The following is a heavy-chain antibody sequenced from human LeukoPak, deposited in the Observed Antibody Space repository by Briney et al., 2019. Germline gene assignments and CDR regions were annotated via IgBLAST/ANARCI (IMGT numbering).Heavy chain of an antibody. V-gene: IGHV4-39*07. D-gene: IGHD4-23*01. J-gene: IGHJ5*02. Sequence: SETLSLTCTVSGGSISSGTYYWGWIRQPPGKGLEWIGEINHSGSTNYNPSLKSRVTISVDTSKNQFSLKLSSVTAADTAVYYCARGALSSGVTHNWFDPWGQGTLVTVSS. CDR1: GGSISSGTYY. CDR2: INHSGST. CDR3: ARGALSSGVTHNWFDP.